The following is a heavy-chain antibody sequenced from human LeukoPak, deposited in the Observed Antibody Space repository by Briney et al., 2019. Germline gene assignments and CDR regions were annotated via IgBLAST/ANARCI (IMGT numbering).Heavy chain of an antibody. CDR3: ARDGTYYDFWSGYYTAIYFYYFDY. CDR1: GYTFTIYG. CDR2: ISAYNGNT. Sequence: GASVKVSCKASGYTFTIYGISWVRQAPGQGLEWMGWISAYNGNTNYAQKLQGRVTMTTDTSTSTAYMELRSLRSDDTAVYYCARDGTYYDFWSGYYTAIYFYYFDYWGQGTLVTVSS. D-gene: IGHD3-3*01. J-gene: IGHJ4*02. V-gene: IGHV1-18*01.